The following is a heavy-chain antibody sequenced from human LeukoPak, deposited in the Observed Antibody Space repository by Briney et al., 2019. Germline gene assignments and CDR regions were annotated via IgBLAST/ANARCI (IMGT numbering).Heavy chain of an antibody. CDR3: VKHYDSRGSIFDY. J-gene: IGHJ4*02. CDR1: GFTFSSHY. V-gene: IGHV3-23*01. CDR2: IPGDSRDT. Sequence: GGSLRLSCAASGFTFSSHYMAWVRRAPGRALEWVSAIPGDSRDTVYADSVKGRFTISRDNSKNTLYLQMNSLRAEDTAIYYCVKHYDSRGSIFDYWGQGTLVSVSS. D-gene: IGHD3-22*01.